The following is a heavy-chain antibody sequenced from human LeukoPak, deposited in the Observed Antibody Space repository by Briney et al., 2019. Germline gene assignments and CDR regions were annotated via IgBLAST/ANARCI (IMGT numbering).Heavy chain of an antibody. J-gene: IGHJ4*02. Sequence: GGSLILSCVASGIRFSALWMNWVRQAPGKGRELVASINEDGSEKYYVDSVKGRFTISRDNPKKSLYSQLNSLRVDDTAVYFCARDSDAYDYWGQGTLVTVSS. CDR3: ARDSDAYDY. D-gene: IGHD2-2*01. CDR2: INEDGSEK. CDR1: GIRFSALW. V-gene: IGHV3-7*01.